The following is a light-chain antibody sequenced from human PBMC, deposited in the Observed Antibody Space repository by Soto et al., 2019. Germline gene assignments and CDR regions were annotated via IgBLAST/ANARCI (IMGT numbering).Light chain of an antibody. Sequence: QSAVTQPPSVSGTPGQTVTVSCSGSNSNIGDNTVTWYHQLPGAAPTLLIYKTHQRPSGVPDRFSGSKSGTSASLASSGLQSEDEGDYYCATWYDSLNGPVFGGGTKLTVL. CDR2: KTH. CDR1: NSNIGDNT. J-gene: IGLJ3*02. CDR3: ATWYDSLNGPV. V-gene: IGLV1-44*01.